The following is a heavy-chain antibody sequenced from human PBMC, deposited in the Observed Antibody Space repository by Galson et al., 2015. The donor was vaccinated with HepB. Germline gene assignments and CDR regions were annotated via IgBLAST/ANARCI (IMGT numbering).Heavy chain of an antibody. CDR1: GYTFTGHY. V-gene: IGHV1-2*02. D-gene: IGHD3-3*01. CDR2: INPNNGDT. Sequence: SVKVSCKASGYTFTGHYMHWVRQAPGQGLEWMGWINPNNGDTEYGQRFQGRVTMTTDTSISTAYMDLRRLRSDDTAVYYCALGTIFGGISNNWLDPWGQGTLVTVSS. CDR3: ALGTIFGGISNNWLDP. J-gene: IGHJ5*02.